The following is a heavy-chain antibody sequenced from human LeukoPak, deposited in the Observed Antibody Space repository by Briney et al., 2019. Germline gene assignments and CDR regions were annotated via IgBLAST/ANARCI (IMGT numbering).Heavy chain of an antibody. CDR3: ARDSSYYAFDY. J-gene: IGHJ4*02. CDR1: GFTFSSYS. CDR2: ICSRRRYI. Sequence: GGSLRLSCAASGFTFSSYSMNWVRQAPGKGLEWDSSICSRRRYIYYADLVKGRFTIFRNNAKNSLYLQIDSLKACGTARYFLARDSSYYAFDYWGQGTLVTVSS. D-gene: IGHD3-10*01. V-gene: IGHV3-21*01.